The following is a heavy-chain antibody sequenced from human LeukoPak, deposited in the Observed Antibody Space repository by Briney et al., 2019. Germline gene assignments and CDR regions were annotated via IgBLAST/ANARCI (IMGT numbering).Heavy chain of an antibody. V-gene: IGHV3-23*01. CDR1: GFTFTNYA. CDR2: ISGSAGST. D-gene: IGHD2-8*01. Sequence: AGGSLRLSCAASGFTFTNYAMTWVRQAPGKGLEWVSAISGSAGSTYYADSVKSRFTISRDNSRNTLYLRMNGLRAEDTAMYYCAKDQSGYCTNGVCPSYDFWGQGTLVTVSS. J-gene: IGHJ4*02. CDR3: AKDQSGYCTNGVCPSYDF.